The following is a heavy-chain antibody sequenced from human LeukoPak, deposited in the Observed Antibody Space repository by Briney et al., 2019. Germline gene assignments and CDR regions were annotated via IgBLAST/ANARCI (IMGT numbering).Heavy chain of an antibody. D-gene: IGHD5-18*01. J-gene: IGHJ4*02. CDR2: INPNSGGT. CDR3: ARERIQLWSLSY. V-gene: IGHV1-2*02. Sequence: ASVKVSCKASGYTFTGYYMHWVRQAPGQGLEWMGWINPNSGGTNYAQKFQGRITMTRDTSISTAYMELSRLRSDDTAVYYCARERIQLWSLSYWGQGTLVTVSS. CDR1: GYTFTGYY.